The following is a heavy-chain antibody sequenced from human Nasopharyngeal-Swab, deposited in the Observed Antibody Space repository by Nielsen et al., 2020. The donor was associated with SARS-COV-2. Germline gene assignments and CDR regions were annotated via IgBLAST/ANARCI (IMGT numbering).Heavy chain of an antibody. D-gene: IGHD6-13*01. J-gene: IGHJ6*02. CDR2: ILSNDEK. Sequence: IRQHPGKSLEWLAHILSNDEKSYSTSLKSRLTISKDTSKSQVVLTMTNMDPVDTATYSCARTLLAAGGYYYYGMDVWGQGTTVTVSS. V-gene: IGHV2-26*01. CDR3: ARTLLAAGGYYYYGMDV.